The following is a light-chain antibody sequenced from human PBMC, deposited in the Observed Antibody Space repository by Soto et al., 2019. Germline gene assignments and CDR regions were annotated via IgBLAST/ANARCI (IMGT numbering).Light chain of an antibody. CDR3: QHYNEYSRA. V-gene: IGKV1-5*01. J-gene: IGKJ1*01. CDR2: DAS. Sequence: DIQMTQSPSTLSASVGDRVTITCRASQSISSWLAWYQQKPGKAPKLLIYDASSLESGVPSRFSGSGSGTEFTLTISSLQPDDFATYYCQHYNEYSRAFGQGTRVEIK. CDR1: QSISSW.